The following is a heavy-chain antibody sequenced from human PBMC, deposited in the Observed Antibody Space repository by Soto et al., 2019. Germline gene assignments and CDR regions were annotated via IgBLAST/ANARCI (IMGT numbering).Heavy chain of an antibody. CDR1: GYTFTSYG. J-gene: IGHJ5*02. D-gene: IGHD3-10*01. V-gene: IGHV1-18*01. CDR2: ISGFNDDT. Sequence: QAQLVQSGVEMKNVGASVKVSCKASGYTFTSYGISWVRQAPGQGHEWMGWISGFNDDTNHAQKFQGRVTVTKDTSTSTAYMELRSLKSDDTAVYYCARSGSYYPARNWFGPWGQGTLVTVSS. CDR3: ARSGSYYPARNWFGP.